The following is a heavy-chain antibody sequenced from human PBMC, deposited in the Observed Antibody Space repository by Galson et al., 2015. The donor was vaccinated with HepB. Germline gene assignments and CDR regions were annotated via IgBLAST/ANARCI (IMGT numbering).Heavy chain of an antibody. CDR2: IIPIFGTA. V-gene: IGHV1-69*01. CDR3: ARGGPQLLWFRELSY. J-gene: IGHJ4*02. Sequence: YAISWVRQAPGQGLEWMGGIIPIFGTANYAEKFQGRLTIIADEFMRTAYMELSNLRSEDTAVYYCARGGPQLLWFRELSYWGQGTLVTVSS. D-gene: IGHD3-10*01. CDR1: YA.